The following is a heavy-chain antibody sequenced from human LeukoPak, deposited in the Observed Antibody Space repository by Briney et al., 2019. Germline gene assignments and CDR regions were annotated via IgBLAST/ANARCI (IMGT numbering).Heavy chain of an antibody. D-gene: IGHD1-26*01. CDR2: IKSKTDGGTT. CDR3: TAYRGSYQNGVFDY. J-gene: IGHJ4*02. V-gene: IGHV3-15*01. Sequence: GGSLRLSCAVSGFTFSNAWMSWVRQAPGKGLEWVGRIKSKTDGGTTDYAAPVKGRFTISRDDSKNTLYLQMNSLKTEDTAVYYCTAYRGSYQNGVFDYWGQGTLVTVSS. CDR1: GFTFSNAW.